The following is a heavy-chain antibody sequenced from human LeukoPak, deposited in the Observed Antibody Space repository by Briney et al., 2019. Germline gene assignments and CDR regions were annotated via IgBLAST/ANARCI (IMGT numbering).Heavy chain of an antibody. J-gene: IGHJ4*02. CDR2: IYYSGST. D-gene: IGHD2-2*01. CDR3: ARGPAAMRVFDY. V-gene: IGHV4-59*01. Sequence: SETLSLTCTVSGGSISRYYWSWIRQPPGKGLEWIGYIYYSGSTNYNPSLKSRVTISVDTSKNQFSLKLSCLTAADTAVYYCARGPAAMRVFDYWGQGSLVTVSS. CDR1: GGSISRYY.